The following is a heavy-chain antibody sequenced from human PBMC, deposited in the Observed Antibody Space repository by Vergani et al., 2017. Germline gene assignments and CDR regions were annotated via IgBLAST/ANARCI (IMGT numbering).Heavy chain of an antibody. V-gene: IGHV5-51*01. CDR3: ARHTTYTDS. J-gene: IGHJ4*02. D-gene: IGHD1-1*01. CDR1: EYSFGNYW. CDR2: IYPADSDT. Sequence: EVELVQSGPEMRKPGESLKISCKGSEYSFGNYWIGWVRQMPGKGLEWMGIIYPADSDTRYSPSFQGQVTISADKSIRTAFLQGDSLKASDTALYYCARHTTYTDSWGQGTLVTVSS.